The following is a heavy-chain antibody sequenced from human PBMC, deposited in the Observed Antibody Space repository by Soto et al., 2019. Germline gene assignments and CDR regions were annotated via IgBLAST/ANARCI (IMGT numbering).Heavy chain of an antibody. CDR3: VRAKGGRIAARREYYFDY. CDR2: IKQDGSEK. V-gene: IGHV3-7*01. D-gene: IGHD6-6*01. J-gene: IGHJ4*02. CDR1: GFTFSSYW. Sequence: GGSLRLSCAASGFTFSSYWMSWVRQAPGKGLEWVANIKQDGSEKYYVDSVKGRFTISRDNAKNSLYLQMNSLRAEDTAVYYCVRAKGGRIAARREYYFDYWGQGTLVTVSS.